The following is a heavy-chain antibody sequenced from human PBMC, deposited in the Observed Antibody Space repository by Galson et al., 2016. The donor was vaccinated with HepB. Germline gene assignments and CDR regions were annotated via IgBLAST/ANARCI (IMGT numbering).Heavy chain of an antibody. CDR1: GFTFSSYG. J-gene: IGHJ6*02. CDR3: AKDRNYRRQHYGMDV. CDR2: ISYDGSNK. D-gene: IGHD4-11*01. Sequence: SLRLSCAASGFTFSSYGMHWVRQAPGKGLEWVALISYDGSNKYYGDSVKGRFTISRDNSKNTVYLQMNSLRAEDTAVYYCAKDRNYRRQHYGMDVWGQGTTVTVSS. V-gene: IGHV3-30*18.